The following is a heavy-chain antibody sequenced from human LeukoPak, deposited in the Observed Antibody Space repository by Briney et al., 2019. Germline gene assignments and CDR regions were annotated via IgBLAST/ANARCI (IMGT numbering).Heavy chain of an antibody. CDR1: GYTFTSYY. CDR2: INPSGGST. CDR3: ARDHMQSGALGYCGGDCYSYFDY. Sequence: GASVKVSCKASGYTFTSYYMHWVRQAPGQGLEWMGIINPSGGSTSYAQKFQGRVTMTRDTSTSTVYMELSSLRPEDTAVYYCARDHMQSGALGYCGGDCYSYFDYWGQGTLVTVSS. D-gene: IGHD2-21*02. J-gene: IGHJ4*02. V-gene: IGHV1-46*01.